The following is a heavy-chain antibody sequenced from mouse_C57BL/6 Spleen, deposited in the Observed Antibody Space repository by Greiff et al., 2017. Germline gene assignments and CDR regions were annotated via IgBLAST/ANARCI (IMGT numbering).Heavy chain of an antibody. V-gene: IGHV1-42*01. CDR3: VRKCDGFAY. J-gene: IGHJ2*01. CDR1: GYSFTGYY. Sequence: VQLQQSGPELVKPGASVKISCKASGYSFTGYYMNWVKQSPEKSLEWIGEINPSTGGTTYNQKFKGKATLTVDKSSSTAYMQLKSLTSEDAAVYYYVRKCDGFAYWGQGTTLTFSS. CDR2: INPSTGGT. D-gene: IGHD1-3*01.